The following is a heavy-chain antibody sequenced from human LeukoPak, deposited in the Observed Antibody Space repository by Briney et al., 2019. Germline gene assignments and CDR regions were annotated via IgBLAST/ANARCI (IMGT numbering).Heavy chain of an antibody. CDR1: AGSISSGSYY. V-gene: IGHV4-61*02. J-gene: IGHJ6*04. CDR2: IYTSGST. Sequence: SQTLSLTCTVSAGSISSGSYYWSWIRQPAGKGLEWIGRIYTSGSTNYNPSLKSRVTISVDTSKNQFSLKLSSVTAADTAVYYCARGTTIFGVAPPGVWGKGTTVTVSS. D-gene: IGHD3-3*01. CDR3: ARGTTIFGVAPPGV.